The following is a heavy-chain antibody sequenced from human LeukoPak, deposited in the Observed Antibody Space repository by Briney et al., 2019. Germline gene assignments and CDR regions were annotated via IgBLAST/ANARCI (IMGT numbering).Heavy chain of an antibody. D-gene: IGHD6-13*01. CDR3: ARDPGISAAGTVGYFDY. CDR2: IKEDGSVR. J-gene: IGHJ4*02. Sequence: GGSLRLSCAVSGFTFNTYWMSWVRQAPGKGLEWVANIKEDGSVRHNVDSVKGRFTISRDNAENSVYLQMNSLRAEDTAVYYCARDPGISAAGTVGYFDYWGQGTLVTVSS. CDR1: GFTFNTYW. V-gene: IGHV3-7*01.